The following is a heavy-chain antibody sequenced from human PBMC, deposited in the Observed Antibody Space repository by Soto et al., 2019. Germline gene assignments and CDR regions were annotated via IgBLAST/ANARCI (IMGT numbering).Heavy chain of an antibody. CDR2: IYYSGST. D-gene: IGHD6-6*01. CDR1: GGSVSSGSYY. V-gene: IGHV4-61*01. CDR3: ARVEMGSSSYYYYYYGMDV. J-gene: IGHJ6*02. Sequence: SETLSLTCTVSGGSVSSGSYYWSWIRQPPGKGLEWIGYIYYSGSTNYNPSLKSRVTISVDTSKNQFSLKLSSVTAADTAVYYCARVEMGSSSYYYYYYGMDVWGQGTTVTVSS.